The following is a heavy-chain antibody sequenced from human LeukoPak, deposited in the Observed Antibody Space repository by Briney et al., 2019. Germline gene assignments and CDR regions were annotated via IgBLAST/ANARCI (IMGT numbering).Heavy chain of an antibody. CDR1: GFTFSSYG. CDR3: ARVRITMIVVPDY. CDR2: IRYDGSNK. J-gene: IGHJ4*02. D-gene: IGHD3-22*01. V-gene: IGHV3-30*02. Sequence: GGSLRLSCAASGFTFSSYGMHWVRQAPGKGLEWVAFIRYDGSNKYYADSVKGRFTISRDNSKNTLYLQMNSLRAEDTAVYYCARVRITMIVVPDYWGQGTLVTVSS.